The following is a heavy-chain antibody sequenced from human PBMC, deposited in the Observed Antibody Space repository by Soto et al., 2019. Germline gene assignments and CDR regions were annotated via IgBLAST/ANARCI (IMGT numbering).Heavy chain of an antibody. CDR1: GFTFRTYW. D-gene: IGHD5-18*01. Sequence: EVQLVESGGGLVQPGGSLRLSCGASGFTFRTYWLSWVRQVPGKGLEWVANINQDGSEKNYVDSVKGRFTISRDNAKKSLHLQMSSLRADDTALYYCARDGSTSWYSYDYHGMDVWGQGTTVTVSS. J-gene: IGHJ6*02. V-gene: IGHV3-7*05. CDR3: ARDGSTSWYSYDYHGMDV. CDR2: INQDGSEK.